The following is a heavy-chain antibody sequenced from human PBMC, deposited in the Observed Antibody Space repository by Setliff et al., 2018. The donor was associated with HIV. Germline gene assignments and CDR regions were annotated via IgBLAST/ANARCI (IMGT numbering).Heavy chain of an antibody. CDR2: INPNNGGT. J-gene: IGHJ4*02. D-gene: IGHD3-22*01. Sequence: ASVKVSCKASGYTFTGYYMHWVRQAPGQGLEWMGWINPNNGGTNYAQKFQGRVTMTRYTSISTAYMELGRLRSDDTAVYYCARDYYDSSGYIFFPGLPDYWGQGTLVTVSS. CDR1: GYTFTGYY. V-gene: IGHV1-2*02. CDR3: ARDYYDSSGYIFFPGLPDY.